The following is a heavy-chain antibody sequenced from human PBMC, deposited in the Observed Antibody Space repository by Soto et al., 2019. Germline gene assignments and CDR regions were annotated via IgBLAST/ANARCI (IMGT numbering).Heavy chain of an antibody. D-gene: IGHD3-10*01. CDR1: GFTFSSYG. J-gene: IGHJ6*02. CDR2: ISYDGSNK. CDR3: ARECNVWSQREDYYYYGMDV. V-gene: IGHV3-30-3*01. Sequence: SGESLKISCAASGFTFSSYGMHWVRQAPGKGLEWVAVISYDGSNKYYADSVKGRFTISRDNSKNTLYLQMNSLRAEDTAVYYCARECNVWSQREDYYYYGMDVWGQGTTVTVSS.